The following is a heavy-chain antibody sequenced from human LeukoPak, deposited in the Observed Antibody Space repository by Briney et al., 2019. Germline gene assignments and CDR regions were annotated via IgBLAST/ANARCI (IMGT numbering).Heavy chain of an antibody. D-gene: IGHD3-10*01. CDR3: ARDQSGLVRGVMNY. Sequence: GASVKVSCKASGYTLTGYYMHWVRQAPGQGLEWIGWINPNSGGTNYAQKFQGWVTMTRDTSISTAYMELSRLRSDDTAVYYCARDQSGLVRGVMNYWGQGTLVTVSS. V-gene: IGHV1-2*04. CDR2: INPNSGGT. J-gene: IGHJ4*02. CDR1: GYTLTGYY.